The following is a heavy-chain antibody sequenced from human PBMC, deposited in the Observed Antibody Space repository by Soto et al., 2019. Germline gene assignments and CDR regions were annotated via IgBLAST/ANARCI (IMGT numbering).Heavy chain of an antibody. J-gene: IGHJ5*02. Sequence: TLSLTCTVSGGSISSGGYYWSRIRQPPGKGLEWIGYIYYSGSTYYNPSLKSRVTISVDTSKNQFSLKLSSVTAADTAVYYCASQNAITMIAYTGRFDPWGQGTLVTVSS. CDR2: IYYSGST. D-gene: IGHD3-22*01. CDR3: ASQNAITMIAYTGRFDP. CDR1: GGSISSGGYY. V-gene: IGHV4-30-4*01.